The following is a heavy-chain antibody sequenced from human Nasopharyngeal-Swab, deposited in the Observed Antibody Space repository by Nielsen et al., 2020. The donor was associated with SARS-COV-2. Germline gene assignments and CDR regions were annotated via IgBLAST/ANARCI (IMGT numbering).Heavy chain of an antibody. D-gene: IGHD4-17*01. J-gene: IGHJ3*02. Sequence: SVKVSCKASGGTFSSYAISWVRRAPGQGLEWMGRIIPILGIANYAQKFQGRVTITADKSTSTAYMELSSLRSEDTAVYYCARDYGDYDNNAFDIWGQGTMVTVSS. CDR1: GGTFSSYA. CDR2: IIPILGIA. CDR3: ARDYGDYDNNAFDI. V-gene: IGHV1-69*04.